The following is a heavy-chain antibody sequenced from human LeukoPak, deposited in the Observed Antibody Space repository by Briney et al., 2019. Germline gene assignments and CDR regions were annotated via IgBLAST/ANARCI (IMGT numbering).Heavy chain of an antibody. V-gene: IGHV4-61*01. CDR1: GGSVSSGSYY. D-gene: IGHD3-22*01. CDR2: IYYSGST. J-gene: IGHJ5*02. CDR3: ARAGYYYDSSGYYSWFDP. Sequence: PSETLSLTCTVSGGSVSSGSYYWSWIRQPPGKGLERIGYIYYSGSTNYNPSLKSRVTISVDTSKNQFSLKLSSVTAADTAVYYCARAGYYYDSSGYYSWFDPWGQGTLVTVSS.